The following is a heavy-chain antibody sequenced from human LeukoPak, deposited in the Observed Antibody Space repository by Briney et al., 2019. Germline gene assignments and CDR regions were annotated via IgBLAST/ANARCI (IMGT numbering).Heavy chain of an antibody. D-gene: IGHD3-10*01. V-gene: IGHV3-23*01. CDR2: ISGSGGST. CDR1: GFTFSSYA. Sequence: GGSLRLSCAASGFTFSSYAMSWVRQAPGKGLEWVSAISGSGGSTYYADSVKGRFTISRDNSKNTLYLQMNSLRAEDTAVYYCAKRNMVRGQAPRFDPWGQGTLVTVSS. CDR3: AKRNMVRGQAPRFDP. J-gene: IGHJ5*02.